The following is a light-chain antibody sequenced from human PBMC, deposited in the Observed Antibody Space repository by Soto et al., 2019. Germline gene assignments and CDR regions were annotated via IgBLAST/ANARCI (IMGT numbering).Light chain of an antibody. J-gene: IGKJ1*01. CDR3: QQYNNWLKWT. CDR1: QSISSN. Sequence: EIVMTQSPATLSVSPGERATLSCRASQSISSNLAWYQQKPGQGPRLLIYDASTRATGIPARFSGSGSGTDFTLTISSLQSEVFAVYYCQQYNNWLKWTFGQGTKVEIK. CDR2: DAS. V-gene: IGKV3-15*01.